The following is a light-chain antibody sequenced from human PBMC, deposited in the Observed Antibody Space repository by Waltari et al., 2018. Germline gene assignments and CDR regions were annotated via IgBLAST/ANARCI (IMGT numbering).Light chain of an antibody. CDR3: SSYTTSSAPGV. CDR2: EVS. Sequence: QSALTQPASVSVSPGQSITISCSGTDSDVGSYAFFSWYQQHPGKAPHLIIYEVSNRPSGISNRFSASKSGNTASLTISGLQAEDEADYYCSSYTTSSAPGVFGTGTRVTVL. J-gene: IGLJ1*01. CDR1: DSDVGSYAF. V-gene: IGLV2-14*01.